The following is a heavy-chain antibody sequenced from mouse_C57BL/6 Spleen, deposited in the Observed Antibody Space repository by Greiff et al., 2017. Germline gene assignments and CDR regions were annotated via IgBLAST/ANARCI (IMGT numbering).Heavy chain of an antibody. Sequence: VQLKESGPGLVKPSQSLSLTCSVTGYSITSGYYWNWIRQFPGNKLEWMGYISYDGSNNYNPSLKNRISITRDTSKNQFFLKLNSVTTEHTAPYYCARKGGGYFAYWGQGTLVTVSA. V-gene: IGHV3-6*01. CDR2: ISYDGSN. CDR1: GYSITSGYY. D-gene: IGHD2-2*01. CDR3: ARKGGGYFAY. J-gene: IGHJ3*01.